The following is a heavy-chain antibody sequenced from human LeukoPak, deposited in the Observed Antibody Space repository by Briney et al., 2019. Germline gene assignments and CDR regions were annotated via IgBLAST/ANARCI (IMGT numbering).Heavy chain of an antibody. CDR1: GFTFSGSA. V-gene: IGHV3-73*01. Sequence: PGGSLRLSCAASGFTFSGSAIHWVRQSFGKGLEWIGHIDKEKNSYATASAYAVSVEGRFTVSGDDSKNMAFLQMSGLRTEDTALYFCTRDSGTYNWLDPWGQGTLVTVSS. CDR3: TRDSGTYNWLDP. J-gene: IGHJ5*02. CDR2: IDKEKNSYATAS. D-gene: IGHD1-26*01.